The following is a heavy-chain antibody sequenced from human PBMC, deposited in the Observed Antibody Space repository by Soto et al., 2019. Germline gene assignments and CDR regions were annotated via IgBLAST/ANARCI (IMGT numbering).Heavy chain of an antibody. CDR2: IYHNGNT. V-gene: IGHV4-30-2*01. Sequence: PSETLSLTCVVSGGSISSGGFSWSWIRQPPGKGLEWIGYIYHNGNTYYSPSLRSRVTISVDMSKNQFSLKLRSVTAADTAVYYCARTFWSARGWYDPWGQGTLVTVSS. CDR1: GGSISSGGFS. D-gene: IGHD3-3*01. CDR3: ARTFWSARGWYDP. J-gene: IGHJ5*02.